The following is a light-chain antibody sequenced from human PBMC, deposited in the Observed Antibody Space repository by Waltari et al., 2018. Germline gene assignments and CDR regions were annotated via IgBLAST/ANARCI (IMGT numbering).Light chain of an antibody. CDR3: LVYMGSGIWV. CDR2: KTN. V-gene: IGLV8-61*01. Sequence: QTVVTQEPSLSVSPGGTVTLPCALSSGSFSSTSYVSWYQQSPGQTPRTLVYKTNTRSNGVPDRFSGSILGSEAALTITGAQADDESNYYCLVYMGSGIWVFGGGTKLTI. J-gene: IGLJ3*02. CDR1: SGSFSSTSY.